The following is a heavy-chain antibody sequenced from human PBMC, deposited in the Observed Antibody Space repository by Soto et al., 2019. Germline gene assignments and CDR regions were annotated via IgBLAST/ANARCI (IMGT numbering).Heavy chain of an antibody. D-gene: IGHD6-6*01. J-gene: IGHJ4*02. CDR3: AIEYSSSPPYYPIGY. Sequence: SVKVSCKACGGTFSSYSISWVRQAPGQGLEWMGGIIPIFGTANYAQKFQGRVTITADESTSTAYMELSSLRSEDTAVYYCAIEYSSSPPYYPIGYWGQGTLVTVSS. CDR1: GGTFSSYS. CDR2: IIPIFGTA. V-gene: IGHV1-69*13.